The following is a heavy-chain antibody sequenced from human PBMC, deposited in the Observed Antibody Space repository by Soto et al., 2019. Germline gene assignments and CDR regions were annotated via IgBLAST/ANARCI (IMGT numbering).Heavy chain of an antibody. CDR1: GFTFSNYG. D-gene: IGHD5-12*01. CDR2: IWYDGSNK. Sequence: GGSLRLSCAASGFTFSNYGMHWVRQAPGKGLEWVAFIWYDGSNKYYGDSVKGRFTISRDNSNNTLYLQMNSLTAEDTAVYYCAKDNPTTAYWGQGTLVTVSS. J-gene: IGHJ4*02. V-gene: IGHV3-30*02. CDR3: AKDNPTTAY.